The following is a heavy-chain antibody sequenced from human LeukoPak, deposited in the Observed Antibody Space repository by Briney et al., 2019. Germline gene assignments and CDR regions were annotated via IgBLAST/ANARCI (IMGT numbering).Heavy chain of an antibody. J-gene: IGHJ4*02. CDR3: ARRSTMTGAYFDY. CDR2: IYYSGST. Sequence: SETLSLTCTVSGGSISSSSYYWGWLRQPPGRGLEWIASIYYSGSTYYNPSLKSRVTISVDTSKNQFSPKLSAVTAADTAVYYCARRSTMTGAYFDYWGQGTLVTVSA. V-gene: IGHV4-39*07. D-gene: IGHD3-22*01. CDR1: GGSISSSSYY.